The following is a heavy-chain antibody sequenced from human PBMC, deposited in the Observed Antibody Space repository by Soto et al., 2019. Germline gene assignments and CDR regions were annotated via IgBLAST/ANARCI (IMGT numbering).Heavy chain of an antibody. V-gene: IGHV3-30*18. CDR2: TSYDGRNN. D-gene: IGHD3-22*01. J-gene: IGHJ4*02. Sequence: PGGSLRLSCAASGSIFSSYGMHWVRQAPGKGLEWVAVTSYDGRNNNYADSVRGRFTTSRDNSKNTLYLQMNSLRAEDTAVYYCAKDTYYHDSSGFYVFDYWGQGT. CDR3: AKDTYYHDSSGFYVFDY. CDR1: GSIFSSYG.